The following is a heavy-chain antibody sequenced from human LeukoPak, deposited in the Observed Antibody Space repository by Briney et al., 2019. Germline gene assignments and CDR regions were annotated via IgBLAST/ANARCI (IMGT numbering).Heavy chain of an antibody. J-gene: IGHJ3*02. CDR2: IIPTFGTA. CDR3: ARSTTGTYHDAFDI. V-gene: IGHV1-69*13. CDR1: GGTLNSYV. D-gene: IGHD1-1*01. Sequence: SVKVSCKASGGTLNSYVISWVRQAPGQGLEWMGGIIPTFGTANYAQKFQGRITITADESTSTAYMELSSLRSEDTAVYYCARSTTGTYHDAFDIWGQGTMVTVSS.